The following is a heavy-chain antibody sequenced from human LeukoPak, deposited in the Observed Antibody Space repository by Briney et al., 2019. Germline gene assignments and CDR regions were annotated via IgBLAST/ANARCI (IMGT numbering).Heavy chain of an antibody. V-gene: IGHV3-7*01. CDR2: IKYDGSER. CDR3: ASQQDLEYTLSSGGYYFDS. CDR1: GFSFSDYA. J-gene: IGHJ4*02. Sequence: GGSLRLSCAASGFSFSDYAMSWVRQAPGKGLEWVANIKYDGSERNYVDSVKGRFTISRDNATISVSLQMNSLRAEDTAVYYCASQQDLEYTLSSGGYYFDSWGQGIQVTVSS. D-gene: IGHD2-15*01.